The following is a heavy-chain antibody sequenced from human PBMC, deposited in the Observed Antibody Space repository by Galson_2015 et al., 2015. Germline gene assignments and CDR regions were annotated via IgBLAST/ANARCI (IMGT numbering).Heavy chain of an antibody. CDR1: GFTFGDYA. J-gene: IGHJ5*02. CDR3: TRQPFFSSQVVPAASWFDP. V-gene: IGHV3-49*03. Sequence: SLRLSCAASGFTFGDYAMSWFRQAPGKGLEWVGFIRSKAYGGTTEYAASVKGRFTISRDDSKSIAYLQMNSLKTEDTAVYYCTRQPFFSSQVVPAASWFDPWGQGTLVTVSS. D-gene: IGHD2-2*01. CDR2: IRSKAYGGTT.